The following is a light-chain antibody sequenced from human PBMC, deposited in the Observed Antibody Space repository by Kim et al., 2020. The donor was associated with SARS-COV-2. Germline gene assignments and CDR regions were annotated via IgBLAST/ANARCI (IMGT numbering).Light chain of an antibody. Sequence: VAPGKNATLTCRASQSVRTFLVWYRQRPGQSPRLVISDASNRATGIPSRVTGSGSGTDFTLTISSLEPEDFAMYYCQQRTNWPPTFGQGTRVEIK. V-gene: IGKV3-11*01. CDR3: QQRTNWPPT. J-gene: IGKJ1*01. CDR1: QSVRTF. CDR2: DAS.